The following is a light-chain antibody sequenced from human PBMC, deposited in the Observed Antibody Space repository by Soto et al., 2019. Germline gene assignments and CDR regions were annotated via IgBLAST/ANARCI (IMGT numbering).Light chain of an antibody. CDR3: QKFNTAPLT. CDR2: SAS. Sequence: DIQMTQSPSSLSASVGDRVTITCRASQDISVYLAWYQQQPWKVPKLLIYSASTLQSGAPSRFSGSGSGTDFTLTISSLQPEDVATYYCQKFNTAPLTFGQGTRLEIK. CDR1: QDISVY. V-gene: IGKV1-27*01. J-gene: IGKJ5*01.